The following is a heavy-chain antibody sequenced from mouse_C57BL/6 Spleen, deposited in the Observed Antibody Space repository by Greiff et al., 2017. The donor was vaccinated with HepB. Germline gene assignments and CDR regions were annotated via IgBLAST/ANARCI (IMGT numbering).Heavy chain of an antibody. J-gene: IGHJ2*01. Sequence: VKLVESGAELVRPGTSVKMSCKASGYTFTNYWIGWAKQRPGHGLEWIGDIYPGGGYTNYNEKFKGKATLTADKSSSTAYMQFSSLTSEDSAIYYCARSSTGTFDYWGQGTTLTVSS. CDR1: GYTFTNYW. CDR3: ARSSTGTFDY. CDR2: IYPGGGYT. V-gene: IGHV1-63*01. D-gene: IGHD4-1*02.